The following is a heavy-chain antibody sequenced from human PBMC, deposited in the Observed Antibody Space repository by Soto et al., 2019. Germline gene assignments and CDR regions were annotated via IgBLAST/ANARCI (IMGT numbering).Heavy chain of an antibody. CDR2: ITSNGGNT. CDR1: GFTFSSYS. J-gene: IGHJ6*02. Sequence: EVQLGESGGGLVQPGGSLRLSCAASGFTFSSYSMHWVRKATGTGLEYVSAITSNGGNTDYASSVKGRFTISRDNSKNTLYLQLGSLRAEDMAVYYCARRIPFGYGMDVWGQGTTVTVSS. CDR3: ARRIPFGYGMDV. V-gene: IGHV3-64*01. D-gene: IGHD2-21*01.